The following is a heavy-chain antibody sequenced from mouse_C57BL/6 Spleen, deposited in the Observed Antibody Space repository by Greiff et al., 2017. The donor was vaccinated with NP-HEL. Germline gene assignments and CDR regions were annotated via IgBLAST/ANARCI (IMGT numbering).Heavy chain of an antibody. J-gene: IGHJ4*01. V-gene: IGHV1-61*01. Sequence: QVQLQQPGAELVRPGSSVKLSCKASGYTFTSYWMDWVKQRPGQGLEWIGNIYPSDSETHYNQKFKDKATLTVDKSTSTAYLQLSSLTSEDSAVYYCAREEYNGNYWGYAMDYWGQGTSVTVSS. CDR3: AREEYNGNYWGYAMDY. CDR2: IYPSDSET. CDR1: GYTFTSYW. D-gene: IGHD2-1*01.